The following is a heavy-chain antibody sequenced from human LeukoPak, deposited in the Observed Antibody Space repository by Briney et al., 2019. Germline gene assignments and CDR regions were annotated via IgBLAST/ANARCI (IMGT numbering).Heavy chain of an antibody. V-gene: IGHV4-39*07. CDR2: IYYSGST. J-gene: IGHJ5*02. CDR3: ARDRILPSYDSSENWFDP. CDR1: GGSISSSSYY. D-gene: IGHD3-22*01. Sequence: SETLSLTCTVSGGSISSSSYYWGWIRQPPGKGLEWIGSIYYSGSTYYNPSLKSRVTISVDTSKNQFSLKLSSVTAADTAVYYCARDRILPSYDSSENWFDPWGQGTLVTVSS.